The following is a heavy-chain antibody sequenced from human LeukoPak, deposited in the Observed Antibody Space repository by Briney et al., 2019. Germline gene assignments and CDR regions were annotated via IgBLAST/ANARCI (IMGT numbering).Heavy chain of an antibody. Sequence: GRSLRLSCAASGFTFSRYTMHWVRQAPGKGLEWLALISEDGSEEYYLDSVKGRFTISRDNSKNTLYLQMNSLRAEDTAVYYCAKTYGTRDSSDGYWGQGTLVTVSS. CDR1: GFTFSRYT. D-gene: IGHD3-22*01. V-gene: IGHV3-30-3*02. J-gene: IGHJ4*02. CDR3: AKTYGTRDSSDGY. CDR2: ISEDGSEE.